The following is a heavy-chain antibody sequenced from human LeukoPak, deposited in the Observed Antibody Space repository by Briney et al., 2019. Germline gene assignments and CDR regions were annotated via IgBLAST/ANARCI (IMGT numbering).Heavy chain of an antibody. CDR3: ARGLPKLGYCSGGSCYPYFDY. D-gene: IGHD2-15*01. V-gene: IGHV4-34*01. Sequence: SETLSLTCAAYGGSFSGYYWSWIRQPPGKGLEWIGEINHSGSTNYNPSLKSRVTISVDTSKNQFSLKLSSVTAADTAVYYCARGLPKLGYCSGGSCYPYFDYWGQGTLVTVSS. CDR2: INHSGST. CDR1: GGSFSGYY. J-gene: IGHJ4*02.